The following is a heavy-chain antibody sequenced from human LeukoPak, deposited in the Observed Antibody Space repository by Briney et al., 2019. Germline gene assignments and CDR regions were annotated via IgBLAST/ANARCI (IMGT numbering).Heavy chain of an antibody. CDR2: IIPILGIA. D-gene: IGHD2-15*01. CDR3: ARDQNSTFLCSCGFDP. J-gene: IGHJ5*02. Sequence: GASVKVSCKASGGTFSSYAISWVRQAPGQGLEWMGRIIPILGIANYAQKFQGRVTITADKSTSTAYMELSSLRSEDTAVYYCARDQNSTFLCSCGFDPWGQGTLVTVSS. V-gene: IGHV1-69*04. CDR1: GGTFSSYA.